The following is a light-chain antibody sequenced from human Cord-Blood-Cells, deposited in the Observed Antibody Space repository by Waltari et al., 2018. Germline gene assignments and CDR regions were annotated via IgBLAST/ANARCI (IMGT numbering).Light chain of an antibody. V-gene: IGKV1-5*01. CDR3: QQYNSYST. CDR2: DAS. Sequence: DIQMTQSPSTLSASVGARVTLTCRASQSISSWLAWYQQKPGKAPKLLIYDASSLESGVPSRFSGSGSGTEFTLTISSLQPDDFATYYCQQYNSYSTFGQGTKVEIK. J-gene: IGKJ1*01. CDR1: QSISSW.